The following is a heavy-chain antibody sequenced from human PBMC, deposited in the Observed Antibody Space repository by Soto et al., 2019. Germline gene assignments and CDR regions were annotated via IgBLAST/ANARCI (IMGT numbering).Heavy chain of an antibody. Sequence: SETLSLTCTVSGGSISSYYWSWIRQPPGKGLEWIGYIYYSGSTNYNPSLKSRVTISVDTSKNQFSLKLSSVTAADTAVYYCARDRGDYIAAAGTPPNWFDPWGQGTLVTVSS. V-gene: IGHV4-59*01. CDR3: ARDRGDYIAAAGTPPNWFDP. CDR2: IYYSGST. J-gene: IGHJ5*02. CDR1: GGSISSYY. D-gene: IGHD6-13*01.